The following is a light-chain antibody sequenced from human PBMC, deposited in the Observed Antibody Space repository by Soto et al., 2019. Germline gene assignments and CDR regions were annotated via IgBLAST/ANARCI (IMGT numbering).Light chain of an antibody. CDR2: AAS. Sequence: DIQMTQSPYSLSASVGDRVTITCRASQSITTYLNWYQQKPGKAPKLLIFAASSLQSGVPSRFSGSGSGTDFTLTIWSLQPDDFATYYCQQSYSTPPTFGQGTKVEI. V-gene: IGKV1-39*01. CDR3: QQSYSTPPT. J-gene: IGKJ1*01. CDR1: QSITTY.